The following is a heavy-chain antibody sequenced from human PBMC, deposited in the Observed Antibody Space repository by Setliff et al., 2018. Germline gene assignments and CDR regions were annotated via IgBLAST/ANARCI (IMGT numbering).Heavy chain of an antibody. CDR3: TRRPRGRAAFDI. CDR2: IYSSGTT. V-gene: IGHV4-39*01. D-gene: IGHD3-10*01. Sequence: KASETLSLTCTVSGGSISTSSHHWVWIRQSPGKGLEWIGTIYSSGTTYYNLSLKSRVTISLDTPKSQFSLNLGSVTAADTAVYYCTRRPRGRAAFDIWGQGTTVTVSS. CDR1: GGSISTSSHH. J-gene: IGHJ3*02.